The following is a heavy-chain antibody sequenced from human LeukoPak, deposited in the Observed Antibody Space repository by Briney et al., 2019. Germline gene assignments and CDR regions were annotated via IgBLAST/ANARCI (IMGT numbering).Heavy chain of an antibody. J-gene: IGHJ4*02. V-gene: IGHV1-46*01. CDR1: GYTFTTYY. D-gene: IGHD3-22*01. Sequence: ASVKVSCKAPGYTFTTYYIHWVRQAPGQGLEWMGIINPSGGRTSYAQKFQGRVTMTRDTSTSTVYMELSSLRSEDTAVYYCARCYYDSSAYSHGFDYWGQGTLVTVSS. CDR3: ARCYYDSSAYSHGFDY. CDR2: INPSGGRT.